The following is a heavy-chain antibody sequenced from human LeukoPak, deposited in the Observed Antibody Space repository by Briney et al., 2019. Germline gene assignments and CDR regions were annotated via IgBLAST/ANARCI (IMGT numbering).Heavy chain of an antibody. V-gene: IGHV4-61*02. D-gene: IGHD6-19*01. CDR2: IYTSGST. J-gene: IGHJ4*02. CDR3: ARDPSLWEQWPYFDY. CDR1: GGSISSGSYY. Sequence: SETLSLTCTVSGGSISSGSYYWSWIRQPAGKGLEWIVRIYTSGSTNYNPSLKSRVTISVDTSKNQCSLKLSSVTAADTAVYYCARDPSLWEQWPYFDYWGQGTLVTVSS.